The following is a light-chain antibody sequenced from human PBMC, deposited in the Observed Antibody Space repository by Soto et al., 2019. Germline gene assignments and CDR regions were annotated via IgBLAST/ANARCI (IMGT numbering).Light chain of an antibody. V-gene: IGKV1-33*01. CDR1: QDVSNY. Sequence: DIQMTQSPSSLSASVGGRVTITCQASQDVSNYLNWYRQKPGQGPKLLIYDASNLETGVPSRFSGSGSGTDFTFTISTLQPEDFATYFWEQYDSLPYTFGQGTKLEI. CDR3: EQYDSLPYT. J-gene: IGKJ2*01. CDR2: DAS.